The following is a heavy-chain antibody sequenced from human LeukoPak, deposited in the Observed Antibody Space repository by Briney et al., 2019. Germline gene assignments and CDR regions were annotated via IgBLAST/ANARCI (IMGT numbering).Heavy chain of an antibody. CDR1: GGSFSGYY. CDR3: AAQYSGYVRLDY. CDR2: ISHSGST. J-gene: IGHJ4*02. D-gene: IGHD5-12*01. Sequence: SETLSLTRAVYGGSFSGYYWSWVRQPPGKGVEWIAEISHSGSTNYNPSLKSRVTISVDTSKNQSSLKLSSVTAADTAVYYCAAQYSGYVRLDYWGQGTLVTVSS. V-gene: IGHV4-34*01.